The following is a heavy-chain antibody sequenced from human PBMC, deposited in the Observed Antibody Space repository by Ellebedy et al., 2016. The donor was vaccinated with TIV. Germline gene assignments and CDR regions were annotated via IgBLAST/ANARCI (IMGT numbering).Heavy chain of an antibody. D-gene: IGHD3-22*01. Sequence: GESLKISCKGSGYSFTSYWIGWVRQMPGKGLEWMGIIYPGDSDTRYSPSFQGQVTISADKSISTAYLQWSSLKASDTAMYYCARPEEYYYDSSGYHDWYFDLWGRGTLVTVSS. CDR3: ARPEEYYYDSSGYHDWYFDL. V-gene: IGHV5-51*01. J-gene: IGHJ2*01. CDR1: GYSFTSYW. CDR2: IYPGDSDT.